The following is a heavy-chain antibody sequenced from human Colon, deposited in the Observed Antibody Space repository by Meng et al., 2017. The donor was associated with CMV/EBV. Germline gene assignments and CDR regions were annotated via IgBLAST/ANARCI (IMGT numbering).Heavy chain of an antibody. V-gene: IGHV3-7*01. CDR2: IKTDGSEK. CDR1: GFTFSTYW. Sequence: GGSLRLSCAASGFTFSTYWLSWVRQAPGKGLQWVANIKTDGSEKYYVDSVKGRFTISRDNAKSSLYLEMSSLRAEDTAMYYCARSPVLESTGNWGQGTTVTVSS. J-gene: IGHJ6*02. CDR3: ARSPVLESTGN. D-gene: IGHD4-17*01.